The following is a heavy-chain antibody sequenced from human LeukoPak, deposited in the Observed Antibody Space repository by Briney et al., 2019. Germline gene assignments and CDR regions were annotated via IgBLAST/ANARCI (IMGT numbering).Heavy chain of an antibody. V-gene: IGHV5-51*01. D-gene: IGHD5-24*01. CDR3: ARRKGDGYNSPFDY. CDR2: IYPADSDT. CDR1: GYSFSNYW. Sequence: SGEPLKISCQGSGYSFSNYWIGWGRQMPGQGLEWMGIIYPADSDTRYSPSFQDQVTISADKSINTASLQWTSLKASDAAMYYCARRKGDGYNSPFDYWGQGTLVTVSS. J-gene: IGHJ4*02.